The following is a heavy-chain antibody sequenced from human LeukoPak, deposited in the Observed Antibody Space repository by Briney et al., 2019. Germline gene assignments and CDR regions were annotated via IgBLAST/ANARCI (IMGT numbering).Heavy chain of an antibody. J-gene: IGHJ4*02. D-gene: IGHD6-19*01. CDR2: ISPSGGTK. V-gene: IGHV3-48*03. Sequence: GGSLTLSCPASGFSFSDYEMNWVRQAPGKGLDWVSNISPSGGTKYYADSVKGRFTISRDNAKNSLYLQMNSLRAEDTGVYYCSKLAVASADSWGQGTLVTVSS. CDR1: GFSFSDYE. CDR3: SKLAVASADS.